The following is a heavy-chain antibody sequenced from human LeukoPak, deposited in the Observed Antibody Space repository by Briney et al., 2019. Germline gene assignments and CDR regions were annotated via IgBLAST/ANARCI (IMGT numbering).Heavy chain of an antibody. D-gene: IGHD2-15*01. J-gene: IGHJ5*02. Sequence: ASXKVSCKASGYTFTVYYMYWVRQAPGQGLEWMGRINPNSGETDYAQNFQGRVTMTRDTSISTAYMELTNLRSDDTAVYYCARGYCSGGTCYLVENWFDPWGQGTLVTVSS. CDR1: GYTFTVYY. V-gene: IGHV1-2*06. CDR3: ARGYCSGGTCYLVENWFDP. CDR2: INPNSGET.